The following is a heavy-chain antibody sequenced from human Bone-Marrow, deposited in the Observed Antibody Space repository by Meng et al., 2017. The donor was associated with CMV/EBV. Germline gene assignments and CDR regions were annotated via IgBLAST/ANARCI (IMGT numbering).Heavy chain of an antibody. J-gene: IGHJ4*02. D-gene: IGHD3-16*01. CDR1: GFTFSNHA. CDR3: ARGLLGLGGTFDF. V-gene: IGHV3-23*01. CDR2: IGGSGGST. Sequence: CAASGFTFSNHAINWVRQAPGKGLEWVSCIGGSGGSTSYADSVKGRFTISRDNSKSTQYLQMSRLRAEDTAVYYCARGLLGLGGTFDFWGQGILVTVSS.